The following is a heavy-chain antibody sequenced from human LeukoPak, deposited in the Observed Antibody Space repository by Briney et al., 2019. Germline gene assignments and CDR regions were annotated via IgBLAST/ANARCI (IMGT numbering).Heavy chain of an antibody. CDR1: GGSISSYY. J-gene: IGHJ4*02. CDR2: IYYSGST. D-gene: IGHD1-26*01. Sequence: SETLSLTCTVSGGSISSYYWSWIRQPPGKGLEWIGNIYYSGSTNYNPSLKSRVTISVDTSKNQFSLKLSSVTAADTAVYYCAREGIVGADYWGQGTLVTVSS. CDR3: AREGIVGADY. V-gene: IGHV4-59*01.